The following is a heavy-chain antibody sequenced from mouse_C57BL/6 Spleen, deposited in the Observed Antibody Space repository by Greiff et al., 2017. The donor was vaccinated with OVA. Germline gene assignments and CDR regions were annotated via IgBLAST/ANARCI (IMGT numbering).Heavy chain of an antibody. J-gene: IGHJ3*01. Sequence: EVKLVESGGGLVKPGGSLKLSCAASGFTFSSYTMSWVRQTPEKRLEWVATISGGGGNTYYPDSVKGRFTISRANAKNTLYLQMSSLRSEDTALYYCARHGYDYSWFAYWGQGTLVTVSA. CDR2: ISGGGGNT. D-gene: IGHD2-4*01. CDR3: ARHGYDYSWFAY. V-gene: IGHV5-9*01. CDR1: GFTFSSYT.